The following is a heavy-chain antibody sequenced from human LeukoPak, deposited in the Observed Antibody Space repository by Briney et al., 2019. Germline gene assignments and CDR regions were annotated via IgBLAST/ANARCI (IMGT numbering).Heavy chain of an antibody. Sequence: GGSLRLSCAASGFTFSSYSMNWVRQAPGKGLEWVSSISSSSSYIYYADSVKGRFTISRDNAKNSLYLQMNSLRAEDTAVYYCARVPAKYSYGRFFDYWGQGTLVTVSS. D-gene: IGHD5-18*01. V-gene: IGHV3-21*01. J-gene: IGHJ4*02. CDR1: GFTFSSYS. CDR2: ISSSSSYI. CDR3: ARVPAKYSYGRFFDY.